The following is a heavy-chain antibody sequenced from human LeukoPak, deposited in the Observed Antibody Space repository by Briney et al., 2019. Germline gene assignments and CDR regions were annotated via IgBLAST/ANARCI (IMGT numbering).Heavy chain of an antibody. CDR3: TVNLVAAAIGY. J-gene: IGHJ4*02. CDR1: GFTFSSYW. Sequence: PGGSLRLSCAASGFTFSSYWMSWVRQAPGKGLEWVANIKQDGSEKYYVDSVKGRFTISRDNAKNSLYLQMNSLKTEDTAVYYCTVNLVAAAIGYWGQGTLVTVSS. V-gene: IGHV3-7*03. D-gene: IGHD5-12*01. CDR2: IKQDGSEK.